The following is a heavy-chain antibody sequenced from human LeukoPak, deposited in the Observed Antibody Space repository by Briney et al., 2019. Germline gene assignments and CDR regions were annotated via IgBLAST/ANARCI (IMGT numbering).Heavy chain of an antibody. CDR2: IRYDGSNK. V-gene: IGHV3-30*02. CDR1: GFTFSSYS. Sequence: PGGSLRLSCAASGFTFSSYSMNWVRQAPGKGLEWVAFIRYDGSNKYYADSVKGRFTISRDNSKNTLYLQMNSLRAEDTAVYYCASRDGLNFDYWGQGTLVTVSS. CDR3: ASRDGLNFDY. J-gene: IGHJ4*02. D-gene: IGHD5-24*01.